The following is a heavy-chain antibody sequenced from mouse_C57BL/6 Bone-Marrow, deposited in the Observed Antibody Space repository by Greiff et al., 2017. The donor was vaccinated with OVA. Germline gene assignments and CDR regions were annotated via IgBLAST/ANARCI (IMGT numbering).Heavy chain of an antibody. Sequence: EVQVVESGGGLVQPGGSMKLSCVASGFTFSNYWMNWVRQSPEKGLEWVAQIRLKSDNYATHYAESVKGRFTISRDDSKSSVYLQMNNLRAEDTGIYYCTGRGKGYVDVWGTGTTVTVSS. CDR1: GFTFSNYW. CDR3: TGRGKGYVDV. V-gene: IGHV6-3*01. J-gene: IGHJ1*03. CDR2: IRLKSDNYAT. D-gene: IGHD2-1*01.